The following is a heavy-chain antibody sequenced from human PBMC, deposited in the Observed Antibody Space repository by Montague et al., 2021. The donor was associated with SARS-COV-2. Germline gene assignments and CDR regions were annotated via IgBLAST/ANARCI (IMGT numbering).Heavy chain of an antibody. Sequence: TLSLTCTVSGGSVSSGSYYWSWIRQPAGKGLEWIGRIYTSGSSNYNPSLKSRVTISVDTSKNQFSLKVNSVTAADTAVYYCARERSADYYDGSGYHSYKYGMDVWGQGTTVTVSS. CDR1: GGSVSSGSYY. CDR2: IYTSGSS. D-gene: IGHD3-22*01. J-gene: IGHJ6*02. V-gene: IGHV4-61*02. CDR3: ARERSADYYDGSGYHSYKYGMDV.